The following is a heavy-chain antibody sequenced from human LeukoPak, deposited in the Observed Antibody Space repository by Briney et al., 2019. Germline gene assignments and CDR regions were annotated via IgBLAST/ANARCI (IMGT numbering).Heavy chain of an antibody. V-gene: IGHV5-51*01. D-gene: IGHD3-10*01. CDR2: IYPGDSDT. CDR1: GSRFTSYW. CDR3: ARDRYYGSGSYTQQYYYYGMDV. Sequence: GESLKISCKGSGSRFTSYWIGWVRQMPGKGLEWMGIIYPGDSDTRYSPSFQGQVTISADKSISTAYLQWSSLKASDTAMYYCARDRYYGSGSYTQQYYYYGMDVWGQGTTVTVSS. J-gene: IGHJ6*02.